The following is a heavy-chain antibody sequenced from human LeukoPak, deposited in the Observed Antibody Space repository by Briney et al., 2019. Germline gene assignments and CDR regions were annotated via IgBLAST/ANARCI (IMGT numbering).Heavy chain of an antibody. V-gene: IGHV3-21*06. Sequence: GGSLRLSCAASGFTFSSYTMNWVRQAPGQGLEWVSSISSSSSYMYYADSVKGRFTISRDNAKNSLYLQMNSLRAEDTAVYYCARDRDVPAIGMDVWGQGTTVTVSS. J-gene: IGHJ6*02. CDR3: ARDRDVPAIGMDV. CDR1: GFTFSSYT. CDR2: ISSSSSYM.